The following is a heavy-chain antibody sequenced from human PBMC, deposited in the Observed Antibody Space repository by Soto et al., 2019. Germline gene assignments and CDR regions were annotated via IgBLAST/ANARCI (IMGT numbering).Heavy chain of an antibody. Sequence: SETLSLTCTVSGGSISSGGYYWSWIRQHPGKGLEWIGYIYYSGSTYYNPSLKSRVTISVDTSKNQFSLQLSSVTAADTAVYYCARVIVVVPAAINWFDPWGQGTLVTVSS. CDR2: IYYSGST. D-gene: IGHD2-2*02. CDR1: GGSISSGGYY. J-gene: IGHJ5*02. V-gene: IGHV4-31*03. CDR3: ARVIVVVPAAINWFDP.